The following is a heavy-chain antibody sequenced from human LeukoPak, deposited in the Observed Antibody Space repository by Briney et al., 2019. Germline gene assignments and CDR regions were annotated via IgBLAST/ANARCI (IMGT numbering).Heavy chain of an antibody. V-gene: IGHV3-48*04. CDR2: ISSRTM. CDR3: ARTREQVLLLPHPFDH. D-gene: IGHD1/OR15-1a*01. Sequence: GGSLRLSCTASGFTFSTYSMNWLRQAPGKGPEWLAYISSRTMFYADSVKGRFTISRDNTKNSLYLQMNGLSVEDTALYYCARTREQVLLLPHPFDHWGQGTLVTVSS. CDR1: GFTFSTYS. J-gene: IGHJ4*02.